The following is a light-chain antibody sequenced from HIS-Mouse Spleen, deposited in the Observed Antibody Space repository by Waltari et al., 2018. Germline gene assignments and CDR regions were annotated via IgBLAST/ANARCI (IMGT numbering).Light chain of an antibody. V-gene: IGLV3-10*01. CDR2: EDS. Sequence: SYELTQPPSVSVSPGQTARITCSGDALPNTYAYGYQQKSGQAPVLVIYEDSKRPSGIPERFSGSSSGTMATLTISGAQVEDEADYYCYSTDSSGNHRVFGGGTKLTVL. CDR1: ALPNTY. J-gene: IGLJ2*01. CDR3: YSTDSSGNHRV.